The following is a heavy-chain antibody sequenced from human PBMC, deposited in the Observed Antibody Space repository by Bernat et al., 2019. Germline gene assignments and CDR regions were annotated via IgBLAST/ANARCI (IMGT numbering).Heavy chain of an antibody. J-gene: IGHJ4*02. Sequence: QVQLVESGGGVVQPGMSLRLSCAASGFTFSSFGMHWVRQAPGKGLEWVAVIWSDGGNKYYADSVKGRFTISRDNSKKTLYLQMSSLRVDDTAVYSCARDDVGSGNSLDYWGQGTLVTVSS. CDR3: ARDDVGSGNSLDY. V-gene: IGHV3-33*01. D-gene: IGHD4-23*01. CDR2: IWSDGGNK. CDR1: GFTFSSFG.